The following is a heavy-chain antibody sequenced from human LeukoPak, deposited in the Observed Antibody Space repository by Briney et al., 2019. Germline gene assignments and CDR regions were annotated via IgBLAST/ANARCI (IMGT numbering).Heavy chain of an antibody. V-gene: IGHV3-9*01. CDR2: ISWNSGSI. J-gene: IGHJ4*02. CDR3: ARDRSRYFDY. Sequence: PGRSLRLSCAASGFTFDDYAMHLVRQAPGKGLEWVSGISWNSGSIGYADSVKGRFTISRDNAKNSLYLQMNSLRAEDTALYYCARDRSRYFDYWGQGTLVTVSS. D-gene: IGHD6-13*01. CDR1: GFTFDDYA.